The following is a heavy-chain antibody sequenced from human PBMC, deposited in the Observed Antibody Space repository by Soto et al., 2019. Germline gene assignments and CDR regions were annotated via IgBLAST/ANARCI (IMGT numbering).Heavy chain of an antibody. D-gene: IGHD4-17*01. V-gene: IGHV3-7*01. CDR3: AREGTVTYDAFDL. CDR1: GFTFSSYW. Sequence: EVQLVESGGGLVQPGGSLRLSCAASGFTFSSYWMSWVRQAPGKGLEWVANIKQDGSEKYYVDSVKGRFTISRDNAKNSLYLQMNSLRAEDTAVYYCAREGTVTYDAFDLWGQGTMVTVSS. CDR2: IKQDGSEK. J-gene: IGHJ3*01.